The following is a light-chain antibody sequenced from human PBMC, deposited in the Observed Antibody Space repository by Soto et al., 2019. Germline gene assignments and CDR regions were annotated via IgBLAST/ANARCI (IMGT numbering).Light chain of an antibody. J-gene: IGKJ5*01. Sequence: EIVLTQSPGTLSLSPGARATLSCRASQSVGRDYLGWFQQKPGQAPRLLIYDASSRATGIPDRFSGSGSGTDFTLTISRLEPEDFAVYYCQQYATSPITFGQGTRLEIK. CDR1: QSVGRDY. V-gene: IGKV3-20*01. CDR3: QQYATSPIT. CDR2: DAS.